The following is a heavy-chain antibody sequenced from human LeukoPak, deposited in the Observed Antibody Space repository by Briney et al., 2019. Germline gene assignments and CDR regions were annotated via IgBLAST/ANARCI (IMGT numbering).Heavy chain of an antibody. CDR1: GDSMSSHY. CDR2: IYYSGST. J-gene: IGHJ5*02. CDR3: AKLDIVAERNWFDP. V-gene: IGHV4-30-4*08. D-gene: IGHD2-15*01. Sequence: PSETLSLTCTVSGDSMSSHYWSWIRQPPGKGLEWIGYIYYSGSTYYNPSLKSRVTISVDTSKNQFSLKLSSVTAADTAVYYCAKLDIVAERNWFDPWGQGTLVTVSS.